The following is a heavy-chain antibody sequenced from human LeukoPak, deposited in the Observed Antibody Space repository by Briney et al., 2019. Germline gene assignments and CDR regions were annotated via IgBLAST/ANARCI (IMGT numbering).Heavy chain of an antibody. CDR2: ISYDGSNK. Sequence: GGSLRLSCAASGFTFSSYAIHWVRQAPGKGLEWVAVISYDGSNKYYADSVKGRFTISRDNSKNTLYLQMNSLRAEDTAVYYCARQLTGDPVDYWGQGTLVTVSS. J-gene: IGHJ4*02. CDR1: GFTFSSYA. V-gene: IGHV3-30*04. CDR3: ARQLTGDPVDY. D-gene: IGHD7-27*01.